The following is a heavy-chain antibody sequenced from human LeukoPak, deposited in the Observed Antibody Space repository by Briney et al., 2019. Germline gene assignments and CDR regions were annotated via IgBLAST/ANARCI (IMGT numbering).Heavy chain of an antibody. Sequence: GSLRLSCAASGFSFSGYEMNWIRQPPGKGLEWIGNIYYSGSTYYNPSLKSRVTISVDTSKNQFSLKLSSVTAADTAVYYCARLARVVVAGGDGFDYWGQGTLVTVSS. V-gene: IGHV4-39*01. CDR1: GFSFSGYE. CDR2: IYYSGST. CDR3: ARLARVVVAGGDGFDY. J-gene: IGHJ4*02. D-gene: IGHD2-15*01.